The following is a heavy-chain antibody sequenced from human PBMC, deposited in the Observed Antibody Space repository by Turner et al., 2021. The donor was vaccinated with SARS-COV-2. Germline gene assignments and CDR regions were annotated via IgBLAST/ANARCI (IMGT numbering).Heavy chain of an antibody. Sequence: QLQLVQSGVEVQKPGASVKVSCRASGYKFSDHYIHWVRQAPGQGLEWMGWSNPDNGDSYHAQKFQGRITMTRDTSLNTAYMELITLRSDDTAEYYCSMGRDDLNMHVWGQGTMVIVSS. D-gene: IGHD1-1*01. J-gene: IGHJ6*02. CDR1: GYKFSDHY. CDR3: SMGRDDLNMHV. V-gene: IGHV1-2*02. CDR2: SNPDNGDS.